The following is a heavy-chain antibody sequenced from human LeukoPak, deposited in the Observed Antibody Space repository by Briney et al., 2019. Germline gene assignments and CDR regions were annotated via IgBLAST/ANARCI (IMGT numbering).Heavy chain of an antibody. CDR3: ASSRPYCTNGVCFYFDC. V-gene: IGHV3-48*03. Sequence: QPGGSLRLSCAASGFTFSSYEMNWVRQAPGKGLEWVSYISSSGSTIYYADSVKGRFTISRDNAKNSLYLQMNSLRAEDTAVYYCASSRPYCTNGVCFYFDCWGQGTLVTVSS. D-gene: IGHD2-8*01. CDR2: ISSSGSTI. CDR1: GFTFSSYE. J-gene: IGHJ4*02.